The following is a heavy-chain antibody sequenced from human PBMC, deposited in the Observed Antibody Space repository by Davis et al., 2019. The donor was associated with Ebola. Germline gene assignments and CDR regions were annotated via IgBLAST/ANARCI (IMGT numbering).Heavy chain of an antibody. CDR1: GGSISSYY. CDR2: IYYSGST. D-gene: IGHD2-2*02. CDR3: ARGLEEDIVLVPAAVHYYYYGMDV. Sequence: MPGGSLRLSCTVSGGSISSYYWSWIRQPPGKGLEWIGYIYYSGSTNYNPSLKSRVTISVDTSKNQFSLKLRSVTAADTAVYYCARGLEEDIVLVPAAVHYYYYGMDVWGQGTTVTVSS. V-gene: IGHV4-59*12. J-gene: IGHJ6*02.